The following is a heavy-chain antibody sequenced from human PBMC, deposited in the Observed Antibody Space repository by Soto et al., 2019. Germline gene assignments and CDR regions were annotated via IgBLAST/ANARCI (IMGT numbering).Heavy chain of an antibody. CDR3: ARESIVVPRAFDI. D-gene: IGHD2-21*01. J-gene: IGHJ3*02. V-gene: IGHV4-4*02. CDR1: GGSISSSNW. Sequence: KPSETLSLTCAVSGGSISSSNWWSWVRQPPGKGLEWIGEIYHSGSTNHNPSLKSRVTISVDKSKNQFSLKLSSVTAADTAVYYCARESIVVPRAFDIWGQGTMVTVSS. CDR2: IYHSGST.